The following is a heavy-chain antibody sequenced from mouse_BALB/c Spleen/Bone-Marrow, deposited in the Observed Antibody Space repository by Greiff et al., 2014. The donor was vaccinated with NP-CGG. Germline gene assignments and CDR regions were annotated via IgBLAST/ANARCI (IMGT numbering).Heavy chain of an antibody. CDR1: GCSITSDYS. CDR2: ISYSGST. CDR3: ARYYGSSYYAMDY. Sequence: EVQLVESGPGLVKPSQSLSLTCTVTGCSITSDYSWNWIRQFPGNKLEWMGYISYSGSTSYNPSLKSRISITRDTSKNQFFLQLNSVATEDTATYYCARYYGSSYYAMDYWGQGTSVTVSS. D-gene: IGHD1-1*01. V-gene: IGHV3-2*02. J-gene: IGHJ4*01.